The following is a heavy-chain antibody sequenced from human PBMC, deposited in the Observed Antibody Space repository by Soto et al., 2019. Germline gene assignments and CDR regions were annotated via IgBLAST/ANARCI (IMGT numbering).Heavy chain of an antibody. CDR1: GFTFSIFA. Sequence: LRLSCAASGFTFSIFAMSWVRQAPGKGLEWVSTTGGNGRTTYYADSVKGRFTVSRDNSKNTLDLQMNSLSAEDTAVYYCATVHNTSRSFDYWGQGTLVTVSS. J-gene: IGHJ4*02. V-gene: IGHV3-23*01. D-gene: IGHD1-20*01. CDR2: TGGNGRTT. CDR3: ATVHNTSRSFDY.